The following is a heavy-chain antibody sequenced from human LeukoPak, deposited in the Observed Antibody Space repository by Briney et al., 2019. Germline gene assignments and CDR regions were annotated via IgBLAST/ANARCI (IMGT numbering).Heavy chain of an antibody. CDR2: INPNSGGT. D-gene: IGHD5-24*01. V-gene: IGHV1-2*02. CDR1: GYTFTGYY. Sequence: ASVKVSCKASGYTFTGYYMHWVRQAPGQGLEWMGWINPNSGGTNYAQKFQGRVTMTRDTSISTAYMELSRLRSDDTAVYYCARTQMATVPLDYWGQGTLVTVSS. CDR3: ARTQMATVPLDY. J-gene: IGHJ4*02.